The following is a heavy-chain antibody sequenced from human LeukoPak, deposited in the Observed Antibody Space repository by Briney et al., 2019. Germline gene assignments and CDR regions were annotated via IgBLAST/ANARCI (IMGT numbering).Heavy chain of an antibody. CDR3: TRDRSASGSQNY. J-gene: IGHJ4*02. D-gene: IGHD1-26*01. V-gene: IGHV1-18*01. Sequence: ASVKVSCKTSGYTFTRSGIGWVRQAPGRGLEWMAWISPYNGNTNYAQKLQGRVTVTTDTSTTTAYMELRSLRSDDTAVYYCTRDRSASGSQNYWGQGTLVTVSS. CDR2: ISPYNGNT. CDR1: GYTFTRSG.